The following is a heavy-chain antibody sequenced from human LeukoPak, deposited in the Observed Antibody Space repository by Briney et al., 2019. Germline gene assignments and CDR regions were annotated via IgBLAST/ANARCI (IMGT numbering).Heavy chain of an antibody. J-gene: IGHJ4*02. Sequence: SETLSLTCTVSGGSISSYYWSWIRQPAGKGLEWIGRIYTSGSTNYNPSLKSRVTMSVDTSKNQFSLKLSSVTAADTAVYYCARYYDSSGYQRSFDYWGQGTLVTVSS. CDR2: IYTSGST. CDR1: GGSISSYY. D-gene: IGHD3-22*01. CDR3: ARYYDSSGYQRSFDY. V-gene: IGHV4-4*07.